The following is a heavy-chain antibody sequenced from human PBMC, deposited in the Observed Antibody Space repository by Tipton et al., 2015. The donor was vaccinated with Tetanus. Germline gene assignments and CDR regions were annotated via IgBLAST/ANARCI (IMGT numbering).Heavy chain of an antibody. J-gene: IGHJ4*02. CDR3: ARTTRRWLHPDN. V-gene: IGHV4-34*01. Sequence: TLSLTCAVYGASFSDYYWSWIRQAPGKGLEWIGEINHSGNTNHNPSLKSRVTILVDTSKSQFSLQLTSVAAADTAVYYCARTTRRWLHPDNWGQGTLVTVSS. D-gene: IGHD5-24*01. CDR2: INHSGNT. CDR1: GASFSDYY.